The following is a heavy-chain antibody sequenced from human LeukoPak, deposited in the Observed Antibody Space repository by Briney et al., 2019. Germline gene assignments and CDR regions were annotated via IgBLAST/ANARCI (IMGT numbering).Heavy chain of an antibody. CDR3: ARATIIAPQGGDYFDY. J-gene: IGHJ4*02. Sequence: PSETLSLTCAVYGGSFSGYYWSWIRQPPGKGLEWIGEINHSGSTNYNPSLKSRVTISVDTSKNQFSLRLSSVTAADTAVYYCARATIIAPQGGDYFDYWGQGTLVTVSS. CDR1: GGSFSGYY. D-gene: IGHD3-22*01. CDR2: INHSGST. V-gene: IGHV4-34*01.